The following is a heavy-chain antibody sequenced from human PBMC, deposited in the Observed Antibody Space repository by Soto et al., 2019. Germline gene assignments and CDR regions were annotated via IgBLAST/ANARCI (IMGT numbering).Heavy chain of an antibody. CDR1: EFVFLGGR. J-gene: IGHJ6*03. D-gene: IGHD3-10*01. CDR3: VRCMFRFGELYYFYYTDV. V-gene: IGHV3-21*01. CDR2: ISSSSSYI. Sequence: GCLRHSVVSSEFVFLGGRRIWNNKAPGKELECVSSISSSSSYIYYAESVKGRFTISRDNAKNSLYLQMNSLRAEDTAVYYCVRCMFRFGELYYFYYTDVWGKGTTVTVSS.